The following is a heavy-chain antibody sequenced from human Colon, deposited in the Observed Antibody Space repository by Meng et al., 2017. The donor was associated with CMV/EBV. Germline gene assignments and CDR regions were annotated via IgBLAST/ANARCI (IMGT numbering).Heavy chain of an antibody. CDR2: IKSKADGGTT. J-gene: IGHJ3*02. Sequence: SCAASGFTFSNAWMGWVRQAPGKGLEWVGRIKSKADGGTTDYAAPVKGRFTISRDDSKNTLYLQMNSLKTDDTAVYSCTTRMGDFSIWGQGTMVTVSS. CDR3: TTRMGDFSI. CDR1: GFTFSNAW. D-gene: IGHD3-16*01. V-gene: IGHV3-15*01.